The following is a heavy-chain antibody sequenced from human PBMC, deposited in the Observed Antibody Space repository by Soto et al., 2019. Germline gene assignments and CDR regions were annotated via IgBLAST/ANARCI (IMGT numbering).Heavy chain of an antibody. D-gene: IGHD1-20*01. J-gene: IGHJ4*02. Sequence: QVQLQESGPGLVKASETLSLTCTVSGGSVSSGSYYWSWIRQPPGKGLEWIGNIFHSGTTNYNASLQSRVSISVDTPTNQFSLKLRSVTAADTAVYYCARVHITGPVDSWAEGNLVTVSS. V-gene: IGHV4-61*01. CDR3: ARVHITGPVDS. CDR1: GGSVSSGSYY. CDR2: IFHSGTT.